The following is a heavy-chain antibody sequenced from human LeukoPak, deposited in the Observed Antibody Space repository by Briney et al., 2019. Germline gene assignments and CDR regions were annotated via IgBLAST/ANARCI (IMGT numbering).Heavy chain of an antibody. CDR1: GFTFSSYS. J-gene: IGHJ5*02. CDR2: ISSSSSYI. V-gene: IGHV3-21*01. CDR3: ARDILTGCVNWFDP. Sequence: RGSLRLSSAASGFTFSSYSMNWVPQTPGKGLEWVSSISSSSSYIYYAASVKGRFTLSRDNAKNSLYLQMNSLRAEDTAVYYCARDILTGCVNWFDPWGQGTLVTVSS. D-gene: IGHD3-9*01.